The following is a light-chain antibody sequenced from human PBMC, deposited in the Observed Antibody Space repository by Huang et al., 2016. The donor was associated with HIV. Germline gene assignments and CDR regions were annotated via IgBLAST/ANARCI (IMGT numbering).Light chain of an antibody. CDR2: NAS. CDR1: QTISTW. Sequence: DIQMTQSPSTLSASVGDRVTITCRASQTISTWLAWYQQKPGRAPKIRIQNASTLESGVPSRFSGSGSGTEFTLTISRLQPDDYATYYCQQYNTYSYTFGQGTKLEIK. V-gene: IGKV1-5*01. CDR3: QQYNTYSYT. J-gene: IGKJ2*01.